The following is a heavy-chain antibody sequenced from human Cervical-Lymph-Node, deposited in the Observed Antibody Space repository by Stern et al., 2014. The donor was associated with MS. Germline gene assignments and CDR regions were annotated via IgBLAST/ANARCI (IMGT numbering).Heavy chain of an antibody. V-gene: IGHV1-18*01. CDR1: GYTFTSYG. D-gene: IGHD2-15*01. CDR2: ISAYNGNT. J-gene: IGHJ3*02. CDR3: ARGLLGSENAFDI. Sequence: VQLVQSGAEVKKPGASVKVSCKASGYTFTSYGISWVRQAPGEGLEWMGCISAYNGNTNYAQKLQGRFAMTTATSTSQAYMELRSLKSDDTAVYYCARGLLGSENAFDIWGQGTMVTVSS.